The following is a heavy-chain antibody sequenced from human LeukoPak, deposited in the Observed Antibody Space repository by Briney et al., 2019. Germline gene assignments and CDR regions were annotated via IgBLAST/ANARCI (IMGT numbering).Heavy chain of an antibody. Sequence: SLKVSCKASGGTFSSYSISWVRQAPGHGLEWMGGIIPIFGTANYAQKFQRRVTITADESTSTAYMELSSVRSEDTAVYYCARDARLYRSSDLYNWFDPWGQGTLVTVSS. CDR3: ARDARLYRSSDLYNWFDP. V-gene: IGHV1-69*13. CDR1: GGTFSSYS. D-gene: IGHD3-10*01. J-gene: IGHJ5*02. CDR2: IIPIFGTA.